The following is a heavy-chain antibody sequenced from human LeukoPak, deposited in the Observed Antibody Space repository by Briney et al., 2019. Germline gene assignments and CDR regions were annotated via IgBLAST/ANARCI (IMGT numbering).Heavy chain of an antibody. CDR3: ARDHIVDYYDSSGYAPDI. Sequence: GGSLRLSCAASGFTFSSYSMNWVRQAPGKGLEWVSSISSSSSYIYYADSVKGRFTISRDNAKNSLYLQMNSLRAEDTAVYYCARDHIVDYYDSSGYAPDIWGQGTMVTVSS. J-gene: IGHJ3*02. CDR2: ISSSSSYI. V-gene: IGHV3-21*01. D-gene: IGHD3-22*01. CDR1: GFTFSSYS.